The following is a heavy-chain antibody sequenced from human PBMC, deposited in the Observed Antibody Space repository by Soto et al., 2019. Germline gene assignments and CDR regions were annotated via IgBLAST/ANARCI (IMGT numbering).Heavy chain of an antibody. CDR3: ARDRSRRGSSWYQGWFDP. J-gene: IGHJ5*02. CDR1: GFTFSSYG. D-gene: IGHD6-13*01. Sequence: GGSLRLSCAASGFTFSSYGMHWVRQAPGKGLEWVAVIWYDGSNKYYADSVKGRFTISRDNSKNTLYLQMNSLRAEDTAVYYCARDRSRRGSSWYQGWFDPWGQGTLVTVSS. CDR2: IWYDGSNK. V-gene: IGHV3-33*01.